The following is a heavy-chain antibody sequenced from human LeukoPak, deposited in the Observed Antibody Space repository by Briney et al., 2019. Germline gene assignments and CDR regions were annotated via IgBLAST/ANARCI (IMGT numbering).Heavy chain of an antibody. CDR1: GYTFIGYY. Sequence: ASVKVSCKASGYTFIGYYMHWVRQAPGQGLECMGWINPNSGGTNYAQNLQGRVTMTRDTSISTAYMELSRLRSDDTAVYYCARDYERIIMVRGVPLSPQTVFDPWGQGTLVTVSS. CDR3: ARDYERIIMVRGVPLSPQTVFDP. D-gene: IGHD3-10*01. V-gene: IGHV1-2*02. J-gene: IGHJ5*02. CDR2: INPNSGGT.